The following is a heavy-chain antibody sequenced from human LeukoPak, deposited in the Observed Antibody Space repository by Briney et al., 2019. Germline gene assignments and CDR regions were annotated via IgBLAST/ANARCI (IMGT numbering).Heavy chain of an antibody. CDR3: ARESDHSVSQVDFDL. J-gene: IGHJ3*01. V-gene: IGHV3-7*01. CDR1: GFTFSSYW. D-gene: IGHD1-14*01. CDR2: IKQDGSEK. Sequence: GGSLRLSCAASGFTFSSYWMSWVRQAPGKGLEWVANIKQDGSEKYYLDSVKGRFTISRDNAKNSLYLQMNSLRAEDTAVYYCARESDHSVSQVDFDLWGQGTMVTVSS.